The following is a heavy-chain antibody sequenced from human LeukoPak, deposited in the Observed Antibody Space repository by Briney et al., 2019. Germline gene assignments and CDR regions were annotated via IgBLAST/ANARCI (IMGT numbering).Heavy chain of an antibody. D-gene: IGHD6-19*01. CDR2: IWYDGSNK. J-gene: IGHJ4*02. CDR3: AKEGLSGWSPFDY. Sequence: GGSLRLSCAASGFTFSSYAMSWVRQAPGKGLEWVTFIWYDGSNKYYADSVKGRFSISRDNSKNTLYLQTNSLRAEDTAVYYCAKEGLSGWSPFDYWGQGTLVTVSS. V-gene: IGHV3-30*02. CDR1: GFTFSSYA.